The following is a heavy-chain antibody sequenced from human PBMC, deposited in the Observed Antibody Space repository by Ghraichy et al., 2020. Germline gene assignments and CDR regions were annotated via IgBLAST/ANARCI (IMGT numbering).Heavy chain of an antibody. CDR3: ARLGDSSGYYRNDAFDI. D-gene: IGHD3-22*01. Sequence: SETLSLTCTVSGGSISSSSYYWGWIRQPPGKGLEWIGSIYYSGSTYYNPSLKSRVTISVDTSKNQFSLKLSSVTAADTAVYYCARLGDSSGYYRNDAFDIWGQGTMVTVSS. V-gene: IGHV4-39*07. J-gene: IGHJ3*02. CDR2: IYYSGST. CDR1: GGSISSSSYY.